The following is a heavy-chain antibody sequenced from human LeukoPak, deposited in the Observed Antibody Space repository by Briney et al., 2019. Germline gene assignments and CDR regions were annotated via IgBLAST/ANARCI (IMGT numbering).Heavy chain of an antibody. V-gene: IGHV4-59*01. CDR3: ARDGLYDSSGYYMDS. D-gene: IGHD3-22*01. CDR2: IYYSGGT. J-gene: IGHJ4*02. Sequence: SETLSLTCTVSGGAISSYYWSWIRQPPGKGLEWLGYIYYSGGTKYNPSLMSRVTISVDRAQSQFSLSLSSATAADTAVYYCARDGLYDSSGYYMDSWGQGTLVIVSS. CDR1: GGAISSYY.